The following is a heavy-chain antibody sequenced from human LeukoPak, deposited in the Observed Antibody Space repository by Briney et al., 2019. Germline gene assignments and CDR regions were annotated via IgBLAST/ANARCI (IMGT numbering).Heavy chain of an antibody. V-gene: IGHV3-21*01. D-gene: IGHD6-13*01. CDR1: GFTFSSYS. J-gene: IGHJ6*03. Sequence: KTGGSLRLSCAASGFTFSSYSMNWVRQAPGKGLEWVSSISSSSYIYYADSVKGRFTISRDNAKNSLYLQMNSLRAEDTAVYYCARDSEDSSSWYPNYYYYYYMDVWGKGTTVTVSS. CDR3: ARDSEDSSSWYPNYYYYYYMDV. CDR2: ISSSSYI.